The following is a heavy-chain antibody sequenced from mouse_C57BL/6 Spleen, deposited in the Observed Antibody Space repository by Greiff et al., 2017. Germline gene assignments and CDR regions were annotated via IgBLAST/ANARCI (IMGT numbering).Heavy chain of an antibody. Sequence: EVKLVESGPELVKPGASVKIPCKASGYTFTDYNMDWVKQSHGKSLEWIGDINPNNGGTIDNQKFKGKATLTVDKSSSTAYMGLRSLTSEDSAVYYCARWKLGRNYFDYWGQGTTLTVSS. CDR2: INPNNGGT. V-gene: IGHV1-18*01. CDR1: GYTFTDYN. J-gene: IGHJ2*01. CDR3: ARWKLGRNYFDY. D-gene: IGHD4-1*01.